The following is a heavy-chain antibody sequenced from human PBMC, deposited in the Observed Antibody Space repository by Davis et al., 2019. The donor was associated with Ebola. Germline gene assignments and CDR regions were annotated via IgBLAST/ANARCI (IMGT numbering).Heavy chain of an antibody. CDR1: GFTFSSYA. CDR3: ARDVSEYYDFWSGYFDY. CDR2: ISYDGSNK. D-gene: IGHD3-3*01. J-gene: IGHJ4*02. V-gene: IGHV3-30-3*01. Sequence: GESLKISCAASGFTFSSYAMHWVRQAPGKGLEWVAVISYDGSNKYYADSVKGRFTISRDNSKNTLYLQMNSLRAEDTAVYYCARDVSEYYDFWSGYFDYWGQGTLVTVSS.